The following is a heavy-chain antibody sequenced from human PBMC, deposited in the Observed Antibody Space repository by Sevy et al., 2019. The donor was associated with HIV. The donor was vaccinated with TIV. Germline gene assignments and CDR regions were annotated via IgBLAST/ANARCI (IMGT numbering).Heavy chain of an antibody. CDR3: AKDSTSGPTTPDY. V-gene: IGHV3-23*01. CDR2: ISGTAAYT. D-gene: IGHD1-26*01. CDR1: GFSFTNYA. Sequence: GGSLRLSCAASGFSFTNYAMSWVRQAPGKGLEWVSAISGTAAYTYYADSVKGRFTISRDNSKNTIYLHMNSLRAEDTATYFCAKDSTSGPTTPDYWGQGILVTVSS. J-gene: IGHJ4*02.